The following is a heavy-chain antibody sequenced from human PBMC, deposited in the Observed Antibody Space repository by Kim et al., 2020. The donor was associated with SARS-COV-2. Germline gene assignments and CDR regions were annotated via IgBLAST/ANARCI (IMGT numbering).Heavy chain of an antibody. CDR3: ARGSSWYGEHWFDP. D-gene: IGHD6-13*01. CDR2: INHSGST. CDR1: GGSFSGYY. J-gene: IGHJ5*02. Sequence: SETLSLTCAVYGGSFSGYYWSWIRQPPGKGLEWIGEINHSGSTNYNPSLKSRVTISVDTSKNQFSLKLSSVTAADTAVYYCARGSSWYGEHWFDPWGQGTLVTVSS. V-gene: IGHV4-34*01.